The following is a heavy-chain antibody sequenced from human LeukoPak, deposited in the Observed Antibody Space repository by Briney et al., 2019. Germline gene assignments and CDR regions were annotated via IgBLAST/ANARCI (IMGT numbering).Heavy chain of an antibody. Sequence: SETLSLTCAVYGVPFSGYYWNWLRQPPGKGLEWIGEINHNGYTNYNPSLESRGTISVDTSKNQFSLKVYSLTAAHTAVYFCARAGTGDRSAVFDYWGQEILVTVPS. CDR2: INHNGYT. D-gene: IGHD7-27*01. V-gene: IGHV4-34*01. CDR3: ARAGTGDRSAVFDY. CDR1: GVPFSGYY. J-gene: IGHJ4*02.